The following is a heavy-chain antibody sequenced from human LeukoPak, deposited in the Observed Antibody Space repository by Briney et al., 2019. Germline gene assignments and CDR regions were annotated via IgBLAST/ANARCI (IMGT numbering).Heavy chain of an antibody. CDR1: GFTFSSYS. CDR2: IRSKADGGTK. D-gene: IGHD2-21*01. CDR3: ARVRIGWGSPHYWYFDI. Sequence: GGSLRLSCAASGFTFSSYSMNWVRQAPGKGPEWVGFIRSKADGGTKEYAASVKDRFAISRADSRGIAYHQMNSLKTEDTAVYYCARVRIGWGSPHYWYFDIWGRGTLVTVSS. J-gene: IGHJ2*01. V-gene: IGHV3-49*04.